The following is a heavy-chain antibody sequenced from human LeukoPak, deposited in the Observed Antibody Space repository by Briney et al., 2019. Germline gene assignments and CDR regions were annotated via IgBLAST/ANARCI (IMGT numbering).Heavy chain of an antibody. D-gene: IGHD5-12*01. V-gene: IGHV3-30*01. J-gene: IGHJ3*02. CDR1: GFTFISYA. CDR3: ARDRAWIEDAFDI. Sequence: PGGSLRLSCAASGFTFISYAIHWVRQAPGKGLEWVAVISYDGSNKYYADSVKGRFTISRDNSKNTLYLQMNSLRAEDTALYYCARDRAWIEDAFDIWGQGTMVTVSS. CDR2: ISYDGSNK.